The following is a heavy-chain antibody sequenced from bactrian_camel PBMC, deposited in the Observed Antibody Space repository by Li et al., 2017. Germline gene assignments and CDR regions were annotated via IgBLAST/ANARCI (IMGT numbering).Heavy chain of an antibody. Sequence: VQLVESGGDSVQAGGSLTLSCAGSGFTPDANCMGWFRQAPGKGLEWVSAISSGGGSTGGGSTYYADSVKGRFTISRDNAKNTLYLQMNSLKPEDTAVYYCVHLPGYGDYEGPGDCGGQGTQVTVS. V-gene: IGHV3S1*01. CDR3: VHLPGYGDYEGPGDC. D-gene: IGHD4*01. CDR2: ISSGGGST. J-gene: IGHJ4*01. CDR1: GFTPDANC.